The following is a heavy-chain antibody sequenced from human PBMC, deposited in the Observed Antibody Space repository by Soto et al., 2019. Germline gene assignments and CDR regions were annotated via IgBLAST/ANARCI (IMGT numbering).Heavy chain of an antibody. J-gene: IGHJ2*01. CDR3: ASSLHYGDYNELYFDL. CDR1: GGTFSSYT. D-gene: IGHD4-17*01. V-gene: IGHV1-69*02. Sequence: QVQLVQSGAEVKKPGSSVKVSCKASGGTFSSYTISWXRQXPXXXXXXMGRIIPILGIANYAQKFQGRVTITADKSTSTAYMELSSLRSEDTAVHYCASSLHYGDYNELYFDLWGRGTLVTVSS. CDR2: IIPILGIA.